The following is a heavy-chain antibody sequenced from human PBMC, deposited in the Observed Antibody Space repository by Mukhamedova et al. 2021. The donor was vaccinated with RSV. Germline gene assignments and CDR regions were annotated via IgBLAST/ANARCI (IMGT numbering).Heavy chain of an antibody. Sequence: FSSYAMSWVRQAPGKGLEWVSSISGSGRSTYYADSVKGRFTISRDSSKNMLFLQMNSLRAEVTAVYYCRLAPTVTTIGTFGDDY. V-gene: IGHV3-23*01. J-gene: IGHJ4*01. D-gene: IGHD4-11*01. CDR1: FSSYA. CDR3: RLAPTVTTIGTFGDDY. CDR2: ISGSGRST.